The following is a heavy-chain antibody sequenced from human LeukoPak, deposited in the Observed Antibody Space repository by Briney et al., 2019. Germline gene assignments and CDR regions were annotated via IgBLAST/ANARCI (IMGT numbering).Heavy chain of an antibody. J-gene: IGHJ6*04. CDR1: GYTFTSYA. V-gene: IGHV1-3*01. CDR2: INAGNGNT. D-gene: IGHD2-2*01. CDR3: AREYEDIVVVPAGGYYGMDV. Sequence: GASVKVSCKASGYTFTSYAMYWVRQAPGQRLEWMGWINAGNGNTKYSQKFQGRVTITRDTSASTAYMELSSLRSEDTAVYYCAREYEDIVVVPAGGYYGMDVWGKGTTVTVSS.